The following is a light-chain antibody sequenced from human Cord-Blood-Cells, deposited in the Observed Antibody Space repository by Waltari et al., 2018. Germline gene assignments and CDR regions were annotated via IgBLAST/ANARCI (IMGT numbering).Light chain of an antibody. V-gene: IGKV3-20*01. Sequence: EIVLTQSPGPLSLSPGERAILSCRASQSVSSSYLAWYQQKPGQAPRLLIYGASSRATGIPDRFSGSGSGTDFTLTISRLEPEDFAVYYCQQYGSSPYTFGQGTKLEIK. CDR1: QSVSSSY. CDR2: GAS. J-gene: IGKJ2*01. CDR3: QQYGSSPYT.